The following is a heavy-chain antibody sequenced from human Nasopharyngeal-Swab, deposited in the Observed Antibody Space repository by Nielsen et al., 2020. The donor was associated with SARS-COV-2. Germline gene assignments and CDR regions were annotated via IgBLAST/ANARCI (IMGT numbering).Heavy chain of an antibody. D-gene: IGHD6-6*01. Sequence: GESLKISCAASGFTFSSYAMSWVRQAPGKGLEWVSAISGSGGSTYYADSVNGRFTISRDNSKNTLYLQMNSLRAEDTAVYYCAAGGDSSSSTFDYWGQGTLVTVSS. CDR3: AAGGDSSSSTFDY. CDR2: ISGSGGST. J-gene: IGHJ4*02. V-gene: IGHV3-23*01. CDR1: GFTFSSYA.